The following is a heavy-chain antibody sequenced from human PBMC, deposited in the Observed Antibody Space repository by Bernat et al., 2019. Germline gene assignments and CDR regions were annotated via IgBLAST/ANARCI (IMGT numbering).Heavy chain of an antibody. D-gene: IGHD1-26*01. V-gene: IGHV1-69*06. CDR1: GGTFSSYA. CDR2: IIPIFGTA. Sequence: QVQLVQSGAEVKKPGSSVKVSCKASGGTFSSYAISWVRQAPGQGLEWMGGIIPIFGTANYAQKFQGRVTSTADKSTSTADLELSSLRSEDTAVYYCARDSELDDAFDIWGQGTMVTVSS. J-gene: IGHJ3*02. CDR3: ARDSELDDAFDI.